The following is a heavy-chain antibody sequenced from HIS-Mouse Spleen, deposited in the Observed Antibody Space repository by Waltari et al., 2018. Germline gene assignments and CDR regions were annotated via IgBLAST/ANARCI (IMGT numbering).Heavy chain of an antibody. CDR1: GFPFSSYG. Sequence: QVQLVESGGGVVQPGRSLRLSCAASGFPFSSYGMHWVRQAPGKGLEWVAVISYDGSNKYYADSVKGRFTISRDNSKNTLYLQMNSLRAEDTAVYYCAKDRTGYFDYWGQGTLVTVSS. CDR3: AKDRTGYFDY. D-gene: IGHD3-9*01. V-gene: IGHV3-30*18. J-gene: IGHJ4*02. CDR2: ISYDGSNK.